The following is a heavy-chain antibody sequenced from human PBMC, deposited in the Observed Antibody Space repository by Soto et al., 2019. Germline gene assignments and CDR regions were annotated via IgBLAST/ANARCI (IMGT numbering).Heavy chain of an antibody. J-gene: IGHJ4*02. V-gene: IGHV4-34*01. D-gene: IGHD2-8*02. CDR3: AREKITGLFDY. Sequence: SETLSLTCAVYGGSFSGYYWTWIRQPPGTGLEWIGEINHSGSTNYNPSLKSRVAISVDTSKNQFSLKLTSVTAADTAVYYCAREKITGLFDYWGQGTLVTVSS. CDR1: GGSFSGYY. CDR2: INHSGST.